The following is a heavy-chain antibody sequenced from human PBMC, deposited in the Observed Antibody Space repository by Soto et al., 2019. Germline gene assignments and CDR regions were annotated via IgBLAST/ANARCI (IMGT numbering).Heavy chain of an antibody. J-gene: IGHJ6*02. V-gene: IGHV4-4*07. CDR1: GGSISSYY. CDR2: IYTSGST. D-gene: IGHD3-9*01. CDR3: ERGTHYDILTGYYRNYGMDV. Sequence: SETLSLTCTVSGGSISSYYWSWIRQPAGKGLEWIGRIYTSGSTNYNPSLKSRVTMSVDTSKNQFSLKLSSVTAADTAVYYCERGTHYDILTGYYRNYGMDVWGQGTTVTVSS.